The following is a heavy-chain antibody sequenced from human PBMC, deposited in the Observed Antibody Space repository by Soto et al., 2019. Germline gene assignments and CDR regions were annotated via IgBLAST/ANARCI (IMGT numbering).Heavy chain of an antibody. Sequence: EVQLVESGGGLIQPGGSLRLSCAASGFTVSGNYMSWVRQAPGKGLEWVALIYSGGNTYYADYVKGRFTISRDKSKNTLYLQMNSLRAEDTAVYYCARGLYFYDNSGYLPFDYWGQGNLVTVSS. CDR3: ARGLYFYDNSGYLPFDY. D-gene: IGHD3-22*01. CDR2: IYSGGNT. J-gene: IGHJ4*02. CDR1: GFTVSGNY. V-gene: IGHV3-53*01.